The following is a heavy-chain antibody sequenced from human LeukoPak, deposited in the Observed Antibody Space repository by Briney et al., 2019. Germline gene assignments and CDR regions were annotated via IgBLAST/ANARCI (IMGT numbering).Heavy chain of an antibody. V-gene: IGHV4-39*07. Sequence: PSETLSLTCTVSGGSISSSSYYWGWIRQPPGKGLEWIGSIYYSGSTYYNPSLKSRVTISVDTSKNQFSLKLSSVTAADTAVYYCARVDILTGYYVSGMDVWGQGTTVTVSS. CDR3: ARVDILTGYYVSGMDV. CDR2: IYYSGST. CDR1: GGSISSSSYY. D-gene: IGHD3-9*01. J-gene: IGHJ6*02.